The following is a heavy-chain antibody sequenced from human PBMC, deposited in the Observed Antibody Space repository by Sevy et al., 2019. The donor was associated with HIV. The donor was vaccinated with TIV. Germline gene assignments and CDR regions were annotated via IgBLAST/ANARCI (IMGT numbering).Heavy chain of an antibody. D-gene: IGHD3-16*01. CDR3: ARDPHSVPHWGSFDS. CDR2: VSKEGTNK. CDR1: GFTFTRYA. J-gene: IGHJ4*02. Sequence: GGSLRLSCEASGFTFTRYAFHWVRQAPGKGLEWVAVVSKEGTNKYYASSVKGRFTISRDNSRNTLYLQMQSLRADDTAVYFCARDPHSVPHWGSFDSWGQGTLVTVSS. V-gene: IGHV3-30-3*01.